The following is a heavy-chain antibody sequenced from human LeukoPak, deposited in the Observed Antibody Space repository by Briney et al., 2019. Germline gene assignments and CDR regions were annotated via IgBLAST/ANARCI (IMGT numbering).Heavy chain of an antibody. J-gene: IGHJ4*02. CDR1: GYSISSGYY. CDR3: ARREVAPGYFDY. D-gene: IGHD5-24*01. CDR2: IYHSGST. V-gene: IGHV4-38-2*01. Sequence: SETLSLTCAVSGYSISSGYYWGWIRQPPGKGLEWIGSIYHSGSTYYNPSFKSRVTISVDTSKNQFSLKLSSVTAADTAVYYCARREVAPGYFDYWGQGTLVTVSS.